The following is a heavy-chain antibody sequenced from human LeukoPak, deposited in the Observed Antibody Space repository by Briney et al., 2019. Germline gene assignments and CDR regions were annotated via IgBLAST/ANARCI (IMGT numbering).Heavy chain of an antibody. CDR2: IGPTGSDR. CDR3: ATETNGRHYDY. D-gene: IGHD1-14*01. CDR1: GLTFSTSG. J-gene: IGHJ4*02. V-gene: IGHV3-21*06. Sequence: GGSLRLSCTASGLTFSTSGFNSVRQAPGKGLEWVASIGPTGSDRYHADSIKGRFTISRDNANNFLYLQMNSLRAEDTAVYYCATETNGRHYDYWGQGTLLTVSP.